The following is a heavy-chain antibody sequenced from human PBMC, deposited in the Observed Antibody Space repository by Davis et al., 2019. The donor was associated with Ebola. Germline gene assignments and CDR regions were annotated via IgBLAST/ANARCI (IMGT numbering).Heavy chain of an antibody. Sequence: GESLKISCAASGFTFSSYWMSWVRQAPGKGLEWVANIKQDGSGNYYVDSVKGRFTISRDNAKNSLYLQMNSLRAEDTAVYYCARGRLGELSRYYYYGMDVWGQGTTVTVSS. D-gene: IGHD3-16*02. J-gene: IGHJ6*02. CDR2: IKQDGSGN. CDR1: GFTFSSYW. V-gene: IGHV3-7*03. CDR3: ARGRLGELSRYYYYGMDV.